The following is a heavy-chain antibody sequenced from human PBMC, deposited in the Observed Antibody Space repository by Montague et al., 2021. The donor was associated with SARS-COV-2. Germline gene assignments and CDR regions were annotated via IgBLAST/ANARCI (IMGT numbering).Heavy chain of an antibody. D-gene: IGHD4-17*01. J-gene: IGHJ6*02. Sequence: SETLSLTCSVSGEPISGFFWNWIRQPAGKGLEWIRRIYSSGRTDXNPSLESRVTMSVDPSKNQFSLKVSSVTAADTAVYSCSRDYGDYAYYYGMDVWDQGSTVAVSS. CDR2: IYSSGRT. V-gene: IGHV4-4*07. CDR3: SRDYGDYAYYYGMDV. CDR1: GEPISGFF.